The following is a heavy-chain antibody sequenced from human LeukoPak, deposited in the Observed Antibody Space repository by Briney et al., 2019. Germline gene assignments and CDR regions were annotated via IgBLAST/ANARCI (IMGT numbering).Heavy chain of an antibody. Sequence: SETLSLTCAVYGGSFSGYYWSWIRQPPGKGLEWIGEINHSGSTNYNPSLKSRVTISVDTSKNQFSLKLSSVTAADTAVYYCARGRAVGCSGGSCYRGVYYDMDVWGQGTTVTVSS. D-gene: IGHD2-15*01. CDR3: ARGRAVGCSGGSCYRGVYYDMDV. CDR2: INHSGST. J-gene: IGHJ6*02. V-gene: IGHV4-34*01. CDR1: GGSFSGYY.